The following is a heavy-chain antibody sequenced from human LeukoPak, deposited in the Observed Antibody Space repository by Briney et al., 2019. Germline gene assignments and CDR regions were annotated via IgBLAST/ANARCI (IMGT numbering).Heavy chain of an antibody. Sequence: ASVKVSCKASGYSFIGYYMHWVRQAPGQGLEWMGRINPNSGDTNYTQNFQGRVTMTRDTSISTAYMELSRLRSDDTAVYYCFPFGAVIRGAFDIWGQGTMVTVSS. CDR2: INPNSGDT. CDR1: GYSFIGYY. V-gene: IGHV1-2*06. CDR3: FPFGAVIRGAFDI. J-gene: IGHJ3*02. D-gene: IGHD3-16*02.